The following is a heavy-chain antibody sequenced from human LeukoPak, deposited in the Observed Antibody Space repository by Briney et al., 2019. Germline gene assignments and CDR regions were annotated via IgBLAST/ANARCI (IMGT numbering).Heavy chain of an antibody. Sequence: ASVKVSCKASGGTFSSYAISWVRQAPGQGLEWMGGIIPIFGTANYAQKFQGRVTITADESTSTAYMELSSLRSEDTAMYYCASALYSSSSQSYWGQGTLVTVSS. D-gene: IGHD6-6*01. CDR2: IIPIFGTA. J-gene: IGHJ4*02. CDR3: ASALYSSSSQSY. CDR1: GGTFSSYA. V-gene: IGHV1-69*01.